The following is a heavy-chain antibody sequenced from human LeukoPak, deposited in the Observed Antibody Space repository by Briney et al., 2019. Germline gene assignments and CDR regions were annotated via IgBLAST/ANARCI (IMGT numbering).Heavy chain of an antibody. CDR3: ATSADSSGND. CDR1: GFTFSNYW. V-gene: IGHV3-7*03. Sequence: GGSLRLSCAASGFTFSNYWMSWVRQAPGKGLEWVANIKGDGSYKYYVDSVKGRFTISRDNAKSSLYLQMNTLRAEDTAVYYCATSADSSGNDWGQGTLVTVSS. D-gene: IGHD3-22*01. J-gene: IGHJ4*02. CDR2: IKGDGSYK.